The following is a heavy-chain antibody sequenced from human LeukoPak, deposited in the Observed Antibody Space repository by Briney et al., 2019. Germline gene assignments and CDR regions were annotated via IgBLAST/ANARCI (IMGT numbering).Heavy chain of an antibody. CDR2: IYPGDSDT. J-gene: IGHJ6*02. CDR1: GYRFTSYW. Sequence: GESLKISFKGSGYRFTSYWIGWVRQMPGKGLGWMGIIYPGDSDTRYSPSFQGQVTISADKSISTAYLQWSSLKASDTAMYYCARQDCSGGSCLSYYGMDVWGQGTTVAVSS. CDR3: ARQDCSGGSCLSYYGMDV. V-gene: IGHV5-51*01. D-gene: IGHD2-15*01.